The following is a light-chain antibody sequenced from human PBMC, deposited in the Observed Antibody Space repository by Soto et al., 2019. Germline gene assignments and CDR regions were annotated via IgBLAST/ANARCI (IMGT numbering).Light chain of an antibody. CDR1: RSIINW. CDR2: KAS. J-gene: IGKJ4*01. Sequence: SHLTQSPSTLSASVVDRVTIPCRASRSIINWLAWYQQKSGKGPKLLIYKASNLQTGVPSRFSGSGYGTEFTLTISSLQPDDVAAYYCQKYNSAPLTVGGGGKVAIK. CDR3: QKYNSAPLT. V-gene: IGKV1-5*03.